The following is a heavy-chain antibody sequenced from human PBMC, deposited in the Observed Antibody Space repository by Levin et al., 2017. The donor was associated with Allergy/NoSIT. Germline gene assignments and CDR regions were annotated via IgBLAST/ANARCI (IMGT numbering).Heavy chain of an antibody. CDR1: GGSFSGYY. Sequence: GSLRLSCAVYGGSFSGYYWSWIRQPPGKGLEWIGEINHSGSTNYNPSLKSRVTISVDTSKNQFSLKLSSVTAADTAVYYCARISSGWYGGWFDPWGQGTLVTVSS. CDR2: INHSGST. CDR3: ARISSGWYGGWFDP. J-gene: IGHJ5*02. D-gene: IGHD6-19*01. V-gene: IGHV4-34*01.